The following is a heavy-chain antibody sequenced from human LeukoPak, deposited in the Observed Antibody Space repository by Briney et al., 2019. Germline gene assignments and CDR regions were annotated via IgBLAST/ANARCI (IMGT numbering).Heavy chain of an antibody. Sequence: GGSLRLPCTASGFTFGDYAMSWVRQAPGKGLEWVGFIRSKAYGGTTEYAASVKGRFTISRDDSKSIAYLQMNSLKTEDTAVYYCTRDGEQLWFSDYYGMDVWGQGTTVTVSS. CDR2: IRSKAYGGTT. CDR1: GFTFGDYA. V-gene: IGHV3-49*04. J-gene: IGHJ6*02. D-gene: IGHD5-18*01. CDR3: TRDGEQLWFSDYYGMDV.